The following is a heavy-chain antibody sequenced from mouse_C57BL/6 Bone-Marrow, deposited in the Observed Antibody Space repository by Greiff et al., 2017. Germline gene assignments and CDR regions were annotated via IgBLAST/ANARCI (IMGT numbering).Heavy chain of an antibody. J-gene: IGHJ2*01. Sequence: EVQLVESGGDLVKPGGSLKLSCAASGFTFSSYGMSWVRQTPDKRLEWVATISSGGSYTYYPDSVKGRFTISRDNAKSTLYLQMSSLKSEDTAMYYCARGITTVVGDYWGQGTTLTVSS. CDR2: ISSGGSYT. V-gene: IGHV5-6*01. CDR1: GFTFSSYG. D-gene: IGHD1-1*01. CDR3: ARGITTVVGDY.